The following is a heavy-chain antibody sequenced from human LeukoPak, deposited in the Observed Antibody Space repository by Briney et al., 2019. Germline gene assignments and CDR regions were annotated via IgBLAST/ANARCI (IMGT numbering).Heavy chain of an antibody. J-gene: IGHJ6*03. CDR1: GGSISSGSYY. CDR2: IYTSGST. D-gene: IGHD4-17*01. CDR3: ARDKPDYGDYSTSPAYYMDV. Sequence: SSQTLSLTCTVSGGSISSGSYYWSWIRQPAGKGLEWIGHIYTSGSTNYNPSLKSRVTISVDTSKNQFSLKLSSVTAADTAVYYCARDKPDYGDYSTSPAYYMDVWGKGTTVTVSS. V-gene: IGHV4-61*09.